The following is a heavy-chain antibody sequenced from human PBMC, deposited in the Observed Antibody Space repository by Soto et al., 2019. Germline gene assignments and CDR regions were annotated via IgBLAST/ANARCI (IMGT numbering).Heavy chain of an antibody. V-gene: IGHV1-18*01. J-gene: IGHJ4*02. D-gene: IGHD3-3*01. Sequence: QVQVVQSGSEVKKPGASVKVSCKASGYTFTDYGIHWVRQAPGQGFEWMGWIGPNNGNTNYAQKVQGRVTMTTDTSTSTAYTELRSLTADGTAASYCASSRRDWSTPQGDSDFDCWGQGTLVTVSS. CDR1: GYTFTDYG. CDR3: ASSRRDWSTPQGDSDFDC. CDR2: IGPNNGNT.